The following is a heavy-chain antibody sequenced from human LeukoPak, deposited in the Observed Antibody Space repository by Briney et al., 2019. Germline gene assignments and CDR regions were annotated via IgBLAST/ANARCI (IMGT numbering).Heavy chain of an antibody. CDR2: VHTTGGT. CDR3: AKGGESSLPFDY. CDR1: GGSISGHY. J-gene: IGHJ4*02. Sequence: NPSETLSLTCTVSGGSISGHYWSWIRQPAGKEPEWIGRVHTTGGTNYNPSLKSRLTMSVDTSKNQFSLHLTSVTAADTAVYYCAKGGESSLPFDYWGQGTLVTVSS. D-gene: IGHD3-10*01. V-gene: IGHV4-4*07.